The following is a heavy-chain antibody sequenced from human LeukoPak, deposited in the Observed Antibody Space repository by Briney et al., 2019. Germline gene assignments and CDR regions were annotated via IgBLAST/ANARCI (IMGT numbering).Heavy chain of an antibody. Sequence: GGSLRLSCAASGFTFSSYGMHWVRQAPGKGLEWVAVIWYDGSNKYYADSVKGRFTISRDNSKNTLYLQMNSLRAEDTAVYYCARGGYSGYGYYYYYGMDVWGQGTTVTVSS. J-gene: IGHJ6*02. CDR3: ARGGYSGYGYYYYYGMDV. CDR2: IWYDGSNK. D-gene: IGHD5-12*01. CDR1: GFTFSSYG. V-gene: IGHV3-33*01.